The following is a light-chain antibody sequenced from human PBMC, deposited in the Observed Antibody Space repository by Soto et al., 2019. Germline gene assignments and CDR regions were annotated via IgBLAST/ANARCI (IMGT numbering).Light chain of an antibody. Sequence: EIVLTQSPATLSLSPGERATLSCRASQSVSSYLAWYQQKPGQAPRLLIYDASNRATGIPARFSGSRSGTDFTLTFSSLEPEDFAVYYCQQRSNWPPWTFGQGTKVDIK. CDR3: QQRSNWPPWT. CDR2: DAS. CDR1: QSVSSY. J-gene: IGKJ1*01. V-gene: IGKV3-11*01.